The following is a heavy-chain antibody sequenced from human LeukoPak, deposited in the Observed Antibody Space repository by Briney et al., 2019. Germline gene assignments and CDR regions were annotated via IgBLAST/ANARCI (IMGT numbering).Heavy chain of an antibody. V-gene: IGHV3-23*01. CDR3: AKIGGYSYRYPSDY. J-gene: IGHJ4*02. Sequence: GGSLRLSCAASGFTFSSYAMSWVRQAPGKGLEWVSAISGSGGSTYYADSVKGRFTISRDKSKNTLYLQMNSLRAEDTAVYYCAKIGGYSYRYPSDYWGQGTLVTVSS. CDR2: ISGSGGST. D-gene: IGHD5-18*01. CDR1: GFTFSSYA.